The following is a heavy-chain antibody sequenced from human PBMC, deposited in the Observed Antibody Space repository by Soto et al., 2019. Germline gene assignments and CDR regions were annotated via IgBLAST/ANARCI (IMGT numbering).Heavy chain of an antibody. Sequence: QVQLVESGGGVVQPGRSLRLSCAASGFTFSSYAMHWVRQAPGKGLEWVAVISYDGSNKYYADSVKGRFTISRDNSKNTLYLQMNSLRAEDTAVYYCARRTEKDACDIWGQGTMVTVSS. V-gene: IGHV3-30-3*01. CDR2: ISYDGSNK. CDR3: ARRTEKDACDI. J-gene: IGHJ3*02. CDR1: GFTFSSYA. D-gene: IGHD4-17*01.